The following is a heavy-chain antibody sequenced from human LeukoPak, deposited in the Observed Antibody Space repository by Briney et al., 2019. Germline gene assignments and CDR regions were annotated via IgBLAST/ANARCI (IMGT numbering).Heavy chain of an antibody. V-gene: IGHV4-38-2*02. Sequence: PSETLPLTCTVSRYDINSVYYWGWIRQPPGKGLEGIGIIYHSGSTYYNASLKSRVTISMDTSRNKFSLNLNSVTAADTAVYYCARAGGYYGSGSFLDYWGQGLLVTVSS. CDR1: RYDINSVYY. CDR3: ARAGGYYGSGSFLDY. D-gene: IGHD3-10*01. J-gene: IGHJ4*02. CDR2: IYHSGST.